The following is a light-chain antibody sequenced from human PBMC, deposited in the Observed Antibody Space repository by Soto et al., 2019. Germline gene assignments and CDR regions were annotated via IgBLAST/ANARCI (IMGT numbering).Light chain of an antibody. V-gene: IGKV1-5*01. J-gene: IGKJ1*01. CDR3: QQYNSYSGT. CDR1: QSISSW. Sequence: DIQMTQSPSTLSASVGDRVTITCRASQSISSWLAWYQQKPGKAPKLLIYDASSLESGVPSRFSGSGSGTEFTLTISSLQADDFATYYCQQYNSYSGTFGQGTKVEIK. CDR2: DAS.